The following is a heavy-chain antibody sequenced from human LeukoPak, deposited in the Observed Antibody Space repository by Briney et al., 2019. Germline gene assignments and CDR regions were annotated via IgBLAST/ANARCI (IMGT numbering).Heavy chain of an antibody. V-gene: IGHV3-23*01. CDR3: AKWHTLKLAPTHY. J-gene: IGHJ4*02. Sequence: SGGSLRLSCAASGFIFSSYAMAWFRQFPGKGLEWVSSLTASGGSTYHADSVKGRFTISRDNSKSTLYLQMNSLKVEDTAIYYCAKWHTLKLAPTHYWDRGTLVTVSS. CDR2: LTASGGST. CDR1: GFIFSSYA.